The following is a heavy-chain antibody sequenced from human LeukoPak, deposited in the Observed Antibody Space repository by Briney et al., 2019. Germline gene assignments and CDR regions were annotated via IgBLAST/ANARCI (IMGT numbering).Heavy chain of an antibody. D-gene: IGHD3-22*01. CDR1: GFTSSSYT. CDR3: ARDGDSSGYYAAFDI. Sequence: GGSLRLSCAASGFTSSSYTMKWVRHAPRKGLEWLSYISSSSSIIYYADSVKGRFTISRDNAKNSLYLQMNSLRDEDTAVYYCARDGDSSGYYAAFDIWGQGTMVTVSS. V-gene: IGHV3-48*02. CDR2: ISSSSSII. J-gene: IGHJ3*02.